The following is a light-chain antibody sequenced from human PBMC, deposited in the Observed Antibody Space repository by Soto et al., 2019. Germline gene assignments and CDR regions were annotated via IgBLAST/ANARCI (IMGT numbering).Light chain of an antibody. CDR1: QSVSSN. J-gene: IGKJ5*01. Sequence: EIVMTQSPVPRSLPPGEKATLSSRASQSVSSNLAWYQQKPGQAPRVLIYGAYTRATGIPARFSGSGSGTEFTLTISSLEPEDFAVYYCHQRQYWPPITSGQGTRLEIK. CDR3: HQRQYWPPIT. CDR2: GAY. V-gene: IGKV3-15*01.